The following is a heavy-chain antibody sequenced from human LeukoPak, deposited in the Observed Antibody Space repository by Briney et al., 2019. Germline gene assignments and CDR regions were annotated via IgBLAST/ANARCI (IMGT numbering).Heavy chain of an antibody. J-gene: IGHJ4*02. CDR2: ISSSSSTI. Sequence: PGGSLRLSCAASGFTFSSYSMNWVRQAPGKGLEWVSYISSSSSTIYYADSVKGRFTISRDNAKNSLYLQMNSLRAEDTAVYYCAKGWGDSGYDFIDYWGQGTLVTVSS. CDR3: AKGWGDSGYDFIDY. V-gene: IGHV3-48*01. CDR1: GFTFSSYS. D-gene: IGHD5-12*01.